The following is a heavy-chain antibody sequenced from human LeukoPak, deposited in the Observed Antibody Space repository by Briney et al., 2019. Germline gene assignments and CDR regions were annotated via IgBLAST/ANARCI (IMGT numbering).Heavy chain of an antibody. CDR3: VRGASWSFDY. CDR1: GPSFSSQW. CDR2: IKPDGSEK. V-gene: IGHV3-7*04. D-gene: IGHD6-13*01. Sequence: PGGSLRLSCAVSGPSFSSQWMSWVRQAPGKGLEWVVNIKPDGSEKYYVDSVKGRFTISRDNAKNSLYLRMNSLRAEDTAVYYCVRGASWSFDYWGLGTLVTVSS. J-gene: IGHJ4*02.